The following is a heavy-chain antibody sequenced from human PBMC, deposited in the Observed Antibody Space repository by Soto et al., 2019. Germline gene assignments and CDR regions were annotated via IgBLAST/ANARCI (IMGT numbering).Heavy chain of an antibody. CDR1: GGSFSGYY. Sequence: SETLSLTCAVYGGSFSGYYWSWIRQPPGKGLEWIGEINHSGSTNYNPSLKSRVTISVDTSKNQFSLKLSSVTAADTAVYYCARVDYNWNYTFWFDPWGQGTLVTVSS. J-gene: IGHJ5*02. CDR3: ARVDYNWNYTFWFDP. D-gene: IGHD1-7*01. V-gene: IGHV4-34*01. CDR2: INHSGST.